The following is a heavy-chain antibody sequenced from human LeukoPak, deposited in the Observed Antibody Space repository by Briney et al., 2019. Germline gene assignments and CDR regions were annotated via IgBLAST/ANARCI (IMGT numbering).Heavy chain of an antibody. V-gene: IGHV4-34*01. J-gene: IGHJ4*02. CDR2: INHSGST. CDR1: GGSSSGYY. CDR3: ASVGGERWLQF. D-gene: IGHD5-24*01. Sequence: SETLSLTCAVYGGSSSGYYWSWIRQPPGKGLEWIGEINHSGSTNYNPSLKSRVTISVDTSKNQFSLKLSSVTAADTAVYYCASVGGERWLQFWGQGTLVTVSS.